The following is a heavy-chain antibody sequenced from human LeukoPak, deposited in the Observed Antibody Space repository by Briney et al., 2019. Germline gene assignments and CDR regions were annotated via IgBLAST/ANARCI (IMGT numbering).Heavy chain of an antibody. J-gene: IGHJ3*02. CDR2: ISSDGRTT. Sequence: PGRSLRLSCAASGFTFSSYWMHWVRQGPGKGLVWVSRISSDGRTTSYADSVKGRFTISRDNAKNTLYLQMNSLRVEDTAVYYCARDSRYYYDSRNYDNVAFDMWGQGTMVTVSS. CDR1: GFTFSSYW. V-gene: IGHV3-74*01. D-gene: IGHD3-10*01. CDR3: ARDSRYYYDSRNYDNVAFDM.